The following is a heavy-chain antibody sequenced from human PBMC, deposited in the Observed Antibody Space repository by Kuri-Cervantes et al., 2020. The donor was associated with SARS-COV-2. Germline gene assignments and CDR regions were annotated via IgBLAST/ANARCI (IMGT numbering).Heavy chain of an antibody. CDR1: GSTFGDYA. CDR2: VRGKANNYAT. J-gene: IGHJ4*02. CDR3: TTLIDY. Sequence: GESLKISCSLSGSTFGDYAMSWVRQASGKGLEWVGRVRGKANNYATAYAASVKGRFTISRDDSKNMAYLQMNSLKTEDTAVYYCTTLIDYWGQGALVTVSS. V-gene: IGHV3-73*01.